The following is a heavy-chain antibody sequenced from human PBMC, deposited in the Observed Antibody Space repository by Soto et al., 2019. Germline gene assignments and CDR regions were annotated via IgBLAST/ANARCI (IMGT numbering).Heavy chain of an antibody. CDR3: VLGLSSHDIDY. CDR2: ISYDGSNK. CDR1: GFTFSSYA. Sequence: QPGGSLRLSCAASGFTFSSYAMHWVRQAPGKGLEWVAVISYDGSNKYYADPVKGRFTISRDNSKNTLYLQMNSLRAEDTAVYYCVLGLSSHDIDYWGQGTLVTVSS. D-gene: IGHD3-16*01. V-gene: IGHV3-30-3*01. J-gene: IGHJ4*02.